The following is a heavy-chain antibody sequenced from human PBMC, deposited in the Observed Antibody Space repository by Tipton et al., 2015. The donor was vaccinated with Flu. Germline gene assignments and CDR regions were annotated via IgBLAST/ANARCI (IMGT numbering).Heavy chain of an antibody. Sequence: SLRLSCAASGFSFSSFSMHWVRQAPGEGLEWLAVIWDDGTNKYYAHSVRGRFTISRDTSKNTLYLQMDSLRAEDTAVYFCVREGGSTWPHFDRWGQGALVTVSA. CDR3: VREGGSTWPHFDR. V-gene: IGHV3-33*01. CDR2: IWDDGTNK. J-gene: IGHJ4*02. CDR1: GFSFSSFS. D-gene: IGHD2/OR15-2a*01.